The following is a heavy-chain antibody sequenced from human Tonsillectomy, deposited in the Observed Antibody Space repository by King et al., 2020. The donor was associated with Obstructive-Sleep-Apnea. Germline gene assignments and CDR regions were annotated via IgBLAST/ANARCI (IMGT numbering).Heavy chain of an antibody. CDR1: GFTLDHYD. V-gene: IGHV3-9*01. CDR3: ARSLPPPRGRGGFLDY. CDR2: IFWSSSRT. J-gene: IGHJ4*02. Sequence: VQLVESGGGLVQPGRSLRLSCAASGFTLDHYDMHWVRQGPGKGLEWVAGIFWSSSRTTYADSLKGRFTVSRDNTKSSLYLIMNSLPTGDTALYFCARSLPPPRGRGGFLDYWGQGTLVAVSS. D-gene: IGHD3-16*01.